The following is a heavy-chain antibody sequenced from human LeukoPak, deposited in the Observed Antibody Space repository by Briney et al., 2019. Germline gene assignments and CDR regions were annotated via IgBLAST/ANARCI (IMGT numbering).Heavy chain of an antibody. CDR2: IYYSGAT. V-gene: IGHV4-59*01. J-gene: IGHJ4*02. D-gene: IGHD6-13*01. CDR3: ARGVYIAAAQYGF. CDR1: GGSISTYY. Sequence: SETLSLTCTVSGGSISTYYWNWIRQPPGKGLEWIGYIYYSGATNYNPSLKSRVTISVNTSKNQFSLKLSSVTAADTAVYYCARGVYIAAAQYGFWGQGTLVTVSS.